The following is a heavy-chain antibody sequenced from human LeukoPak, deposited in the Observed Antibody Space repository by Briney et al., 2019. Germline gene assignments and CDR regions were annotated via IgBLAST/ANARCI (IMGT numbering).Heavy chain of an antibody. CDR3: ARSLRYFVANDAFDI. V-gene: IGHV4-59*01. D-gene: IGHD3-9*01. CDR2: IYYTGST. Sequence: PSETLSLTCTVSGGSISSYYWNWIRQPPGKGLEFIGYIYYTGSTNYNPSLMSRVTISVDTSKNQFSLKLCSVTAADTAMYYCARSLRYFVANDAFDIWGQGTMVTVSS. J-gene: IGHJ3*02. CDR1: GGSISSYY.